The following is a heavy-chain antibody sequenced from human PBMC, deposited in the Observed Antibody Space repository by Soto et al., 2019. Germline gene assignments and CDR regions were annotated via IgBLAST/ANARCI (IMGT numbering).Heavy chain of an antibody. V-gene: IGHV2-5*02. CDR1: GFSLTTSGVG. CDR3: AHRILRTVFGLVTTTAIYFDF. Sequence: QITLNESGPTVVKPAETLTLTCRFSGFSLTTSGVGVGWIRQSAGKAPEWLALIYWDDDKRYSASLKSRLTITKDTSKNQVVLTMASVDPADTATYYCAHRILRTVFGLVTTTAIYFDFWGQGTPVVVSS. CDR2: IYWDDDK. J-gene: IGHJ4*02. D-gene: IGHD3-3*01.